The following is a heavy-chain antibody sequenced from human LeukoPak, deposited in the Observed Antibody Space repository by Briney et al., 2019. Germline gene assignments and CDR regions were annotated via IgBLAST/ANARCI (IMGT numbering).Heavy chain of an antibody. CDR2: TSYDGSNK. V-gene: IGHV3-30*04. D-gene: IGHD6-13*01. CDR1: GFTFSSYA. Sequence: PGGSLRLSCAASGFTFSSYAMHWVRQAPGKGLEWVAVTSYDGSNKYYADSVKGRFTISRDNSKNTLYLQMNSLRAEDTAVYYCARDHSSSWFDYWGQGTLVTVSS. CDR3: ARDHSSSWFDY. J-gene: IGHJ4*02.